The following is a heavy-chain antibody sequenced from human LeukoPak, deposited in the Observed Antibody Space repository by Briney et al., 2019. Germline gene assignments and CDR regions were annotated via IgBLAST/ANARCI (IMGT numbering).Heavy chain of an antibody. Sequence: SETLSLTCSVSGYSISSGDYWGWIRQPPGKGLEWIGSVYHSGYTYYNPSLKSGVTISVDTSKNQFSLKLSSVTAADTAVYYCARGWSILRGGDWFDPWGQGTLVTVSS. CDR3: ARGWSILRGGDWFDP. CDR1: GYSISSGDY. CDR2: VYHSGYT. V-gene: IGHV4-38-2*02. J-gene: IGHJ5*02. D-gene: IGHD3-3*02.